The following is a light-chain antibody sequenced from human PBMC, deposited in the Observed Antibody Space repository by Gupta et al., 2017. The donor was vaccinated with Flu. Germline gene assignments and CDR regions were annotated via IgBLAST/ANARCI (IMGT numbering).Light chain of an antibody. CDR2: EGS. V-gene: IGLV2-23*01. CDR3: CSFAGSSTWV. J-gene: IGLJ3*02. Sequence: QSALTQPASVSGSPGQSITISCTGTNSDVGNSYLVSWYQQHPGEAPKLMLYEGSKRPSGVSHRFSGSKSGDTASLTISGLQAEDEADYYCCSFAGSSTWVFGGGTKLTVL. CDR1: NSDVGNSYL.